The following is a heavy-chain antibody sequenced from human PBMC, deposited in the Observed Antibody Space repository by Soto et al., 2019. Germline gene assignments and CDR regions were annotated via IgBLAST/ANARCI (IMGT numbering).Heavy chain of an antibody. J-gene: IGHJ4*02. CDR2: INHSGRT. Sequence: SETLSLTCAVYGGSFSGYCWSWIRQPPGKGLEWIGEINHSGRTNYNPSLKSRVTISVDTSKSQFSLKLSSVTAADTDVYYCARGRKYYDFWSGYSHPRYYFHYWGQGTLVTVSS. CDR3: ARGRKYYDFWSGYSHPRYYFHY. D-gene: IGHD3-3*01. V-gene: IGHV4-34*01. CDR1: GGSFSGYC.